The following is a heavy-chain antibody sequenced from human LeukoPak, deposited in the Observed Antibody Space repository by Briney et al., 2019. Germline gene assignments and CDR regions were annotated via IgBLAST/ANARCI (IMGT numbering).Heavy chain of an antibody. CDR2: INHSGST. J-gene: IGHJ4*02. Sequence: GSLRLSCAASGFTFSSYAMSWVRQPPGKGLEWIGEINHSGSTNYNPSLKSRVTISVDTSKNQFSLKLSSVTAADTAVYYCARGLPEYYYDSSGYRTYYFDYWGQGTLVTVSS. CDR1: GFTFSSYA. V-gene: IGHV4-34*01. CDR3: ARGLPEYYYDSSGYRTYYFDY. D-gene: IGHD3-22*01.